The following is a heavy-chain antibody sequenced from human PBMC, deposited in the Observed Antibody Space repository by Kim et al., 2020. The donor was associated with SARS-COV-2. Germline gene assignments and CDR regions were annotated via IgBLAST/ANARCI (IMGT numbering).Heavy chain of an antibody. D-gene: IGHD5-12*01. CDR2: IYYSGST. J-gene: IGHJ6*03. Sequence: SETLSLTCTVSGGSISSYYWSWIRQPPGKGLEWIGYIYYSGSTNYNPSLKSRVTISVDTSKNQFSLKLSSVTAADTAVYYCARRNSGYGQYYYYYYYMDVWGKGTTVTVSS. V-gene: IGHV4-59*08. CDR1: GGSISSYY. CDR3: ARRNSGYGQYYYYYYYMDV.